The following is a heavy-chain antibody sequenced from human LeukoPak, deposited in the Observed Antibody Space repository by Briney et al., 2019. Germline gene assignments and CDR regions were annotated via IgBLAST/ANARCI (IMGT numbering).Heavy chain of an antibody. Sequence: SETLSLTCTVSGGSISSSSYYWGWIRQPPGKGLEWIGSIYYSGSTYYNPSLKSRVTISVDTSKNQFSLKLSSVTAADTAVYYCASLPRGYSYGYGDAFDIWGQGTMVTVSS. J-gene: IGHJ3*02. CDR3: ASLPRGYSYGYGDAFDI. CDR2: IYYSGST. D-gene: IGHD5-18*01. V-gene: IGHV4-39*01. CDR1: GGSISSSSYY.